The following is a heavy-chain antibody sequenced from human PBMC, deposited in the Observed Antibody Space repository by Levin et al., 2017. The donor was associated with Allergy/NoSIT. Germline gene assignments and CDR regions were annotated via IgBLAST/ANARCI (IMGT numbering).Heavy chain of an antibody. Sequence: SGGSLRLSCKVSGYTLTELSMHWVRQAPGKGLEWMGGFDPEDGETIYAQKFQGRVTMTEDTSTDTAYMELSSLRSEDTAVYYCATNAVTIEYWYFDLWGRGTLVTVSS. CDR2: FDPEDGET. V-gene: IGHV1-24*01. D-gene: IGHD4-17*01. CDR3: ATNAVTIEYWYFDL. J-gene: IGHJ2*01. CDR1: GYTLTELS.